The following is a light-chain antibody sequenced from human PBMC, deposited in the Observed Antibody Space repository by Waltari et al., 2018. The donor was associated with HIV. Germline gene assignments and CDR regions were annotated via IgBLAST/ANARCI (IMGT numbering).Light chain of an antibody. CDR3: CSFAGSSFYV. V-gene: IGLV2-11*01. Sequence: QSALTQPRSVSGSLGQSVPISCTGTSSNIGTYNYVSWYQQSPVNAPKLMIYDVTTRPSGVPDRFSGSKSCNTASLPISGLQAEDETNYFCCSFAGSSFYVFGTGTKGTVL. J-gene: IGLJ1*01. CDR1: SSNIGTYNY. CDR2: DVT.